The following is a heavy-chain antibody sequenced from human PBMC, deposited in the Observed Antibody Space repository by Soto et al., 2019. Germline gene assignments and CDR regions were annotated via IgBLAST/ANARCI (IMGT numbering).Heavy chain of an antibody. CDR3: ARVKRFSSSHLDLAVLVYPHQNWFDP. D-gene: IGHD6-6*01. J-gene: IGHJ5*02. Sequence: GASVKVSCKASGGTFSSYAISWVRQAPGQGLEWMGGIIPIFGTANYAQKFQGRVTITADKSTSTAYMELSSLRSEDTAVYYCARVKRFSSSHLDLAVLVYPHQNWFDPWAREPWSPSPQ. CDR1: GGTFSSYA. V-gene: IGHV1-69*06. CDR2: IIPIFGTA.